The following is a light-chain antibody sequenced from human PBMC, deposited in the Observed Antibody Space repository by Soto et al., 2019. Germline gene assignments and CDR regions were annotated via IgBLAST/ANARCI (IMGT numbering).Light chain of an antibody. J-gene: IGKJ4*01. Sequence: DIRMTQSPSAMSASVGDRVTITCRASQGISNYLVWFQQKPGKGPKRLISAASTLQSGVPSRFSGSGSGTEFTLTISSLQPEDFATYYCLQDNSYPLTFGGGNKVEIK. CDR3: LQDNSYPLT. V-gene: IGKV1-17*03. CDR1: QGISNY. CDR2: AAS.